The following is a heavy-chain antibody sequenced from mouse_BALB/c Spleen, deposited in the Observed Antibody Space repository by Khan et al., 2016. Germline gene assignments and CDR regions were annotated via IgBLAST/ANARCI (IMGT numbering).Heavy chain of an antibody. CDR2: IYYSGTI. CDR1: GISITTGNYR. CDR3: ARDGYYFDY. V-gene: IGHV3-5*02. J-gene: IGHJ2*01. Sequence: EVQLQESGPGLVKPSQTVSLTCTVSGISITTGNYRWSWIRQFPGNKLEWIGYIYYSGTITYNPSLTSRTTITRDTSKNQFFLEMNSLTAEDTAIYYCARDGYYFDYWGQGTTLTVSS.